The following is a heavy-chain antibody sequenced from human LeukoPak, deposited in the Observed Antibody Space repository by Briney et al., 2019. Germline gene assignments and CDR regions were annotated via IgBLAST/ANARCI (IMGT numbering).Heavy chain of an antibody. J-gene: IGHJ6*02. V-gene: IGHV1-69*13. CDR1: GDSFRNSA. Sequence: SVKVSGKASGDSFRNSAISWVRQAPGQGLEWMGGINPLFRTANYALKFQGKVTITADESTSTAYLELSSLRSEDTAVYYCARGGGIFGVLTTAHYYGMDVWGQGTTVTVSS. CDR2: INPLFRTA. CDR3: ARGGGIFGVLTTAHYYGMDV. D-gene: IGHD3-3*01.